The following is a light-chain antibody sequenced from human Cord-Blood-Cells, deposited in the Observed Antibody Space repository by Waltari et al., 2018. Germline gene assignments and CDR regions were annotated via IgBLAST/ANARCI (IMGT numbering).Light chain of an antibody. CDR1: QRVLYSSNNKNY. V-gene: IGKV4-1*01. Sequence: IVMTQSPDSLAVSLRQRATINCTSRQRVLYSSNNKNYLAWYQQKPGQPPKLLIYWAYTRESGVPDRFSGSGSGTDFSLSSSSLKAEDVAVDYCQQYYSTPTFGQGTKLEIK. CDR2: WAY. CDR3: QQYYSTPT. J-gene: IGKJ2*01.